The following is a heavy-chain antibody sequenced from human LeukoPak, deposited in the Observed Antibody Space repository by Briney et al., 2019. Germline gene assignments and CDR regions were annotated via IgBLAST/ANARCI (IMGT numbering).Heavy chain of an antibody. D-gene: IGHD6-13*01. Sequence: PSETLSLTCAVYGGSFSDYYWSWIRQSPGKGLEWIGEINHSGSTYYSPSLKSRVTISLDTSKSQFSLKLTSVTAADTAVYYCARKQGGQLVNTRRWFDPWGQGTPVTVSS. CDR3: ARKQGGQLVNTRRWFDP. CDR1: GGSFSDYY. V-gene: IGHV4-34*01. CDR2: INHSGST. J-gene: IGHJ5*02.